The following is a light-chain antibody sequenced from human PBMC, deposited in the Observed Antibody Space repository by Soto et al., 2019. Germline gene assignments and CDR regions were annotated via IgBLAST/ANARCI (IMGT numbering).Light chain of an antibody. CDR3: VAWDDNLSARV. CDR1: RSNIGSSI. CDR2: MNS. Sequence: QSVLTQPPSLSGTPGQTVTISCIGSRSNIGSSIVHWYQQLPGTAPKHIIYMNSQRPSGVPDRFAGSKSGTSDSLVISGLRSEDEADYYCVAWDDNLSARVFGGGTKVTVL. J-gene: IGLJ3*02. V-gene: IGLV1-47*01.